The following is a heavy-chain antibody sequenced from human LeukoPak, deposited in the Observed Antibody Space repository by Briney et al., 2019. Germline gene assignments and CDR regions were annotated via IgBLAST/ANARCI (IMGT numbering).Heavy chain of an antibody. D-gene: IGHD6-6*01. CDR3: AREAPIAARPFDY. CDR2: INPNSGGT. CDR1: GYTFTGYY. V-gene: IGHV1-2*06. Sequence: GASVKVSCKASGYTFTGYYMHWVRQAPGQGLEWMGRINPNSGGTNYAQKFQGRVTMTRDTSISTAYTELSRLRSDDTAVYYCAREAPIAARPFDYWGQGTLVTVSS. J-gene: IGHJ4*02.